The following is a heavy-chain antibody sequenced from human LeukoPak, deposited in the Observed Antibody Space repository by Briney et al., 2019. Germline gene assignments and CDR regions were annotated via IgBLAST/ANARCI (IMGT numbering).Heavy chain of an antibody. V-gene: IGHV1-18*01. CDR3: ARGRFGYMVRPPKGYYYYMDV. CDR1: GYTFTSYG. D-gene: IGHD3-10*01. J-gene: IGHJ6*03. Sequence: ASVKVSCKASGYTFTSYGISWVRQAPGQGLEWMGWISAYNGNTNYAQKLQGRVTMTTDTSTSTAYMELRSLRSDDTAVYYCARGRFGYMVRPPKGYYYYMDVWGKGTTVTVSS. CDR2: ISAYNGNT.